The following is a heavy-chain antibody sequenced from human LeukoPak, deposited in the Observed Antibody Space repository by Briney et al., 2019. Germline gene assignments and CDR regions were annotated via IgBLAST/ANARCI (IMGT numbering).Heavy chain of an antibody. D-gene: IGHD2-15*01. CDR1: GGSIRSSYYY. Sequence: SETLSLTCTVSGGSIRSSYYYWGWIRQPPGKGLEWIGSIYDSGSTYYNPSLKSRATISVDTSKNQFSLKLSSVTAADTAVYYCARPAVCSGGSCYYDSFDMWGQGTMATVSS. J-gene: IGHJ3*02. V-gene: IGHV4-39*01. CDR3: ARPAVCSGGSCYYDSFDM. CDR2: IYDSGST.